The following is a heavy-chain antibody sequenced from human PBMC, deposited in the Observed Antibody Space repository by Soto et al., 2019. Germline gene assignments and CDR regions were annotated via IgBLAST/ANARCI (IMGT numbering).Heavy chain of an antibody. CDR3: AKDSGGSRTNRFDP. Sequence: PGGSLRLSCAASGFTFDDHAMHWVRQAPGKGLEWVSSITWNSGTIGYADSVKGRFIISRDNAKNSLYLQMNSLRAEDTAVYYCAKDSGGSRTNRFDPWGQGT. D-gene: IGHD1-26*01. V-gene: IGHV3-9*01. CDR1: GFTFDDHA. CDR2: ITWNSGTI. J-gene: IGHJ5*02.